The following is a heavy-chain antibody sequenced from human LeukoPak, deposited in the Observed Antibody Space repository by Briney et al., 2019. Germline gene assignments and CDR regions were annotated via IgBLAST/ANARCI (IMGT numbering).Heavy chain of an antibody. V-gene: IGHV3-21*01. Sequence: KPGGSLRLSCAASGFTFSDFSINWVRQAPGKGLEWVSSINPTGTSIYYADAVRGRFTISRDSAKSSLYLQMNSLRAEDTAVYYCVGENNMDVWGKGTTVTVSS. CDR2: INPTGTSI. CDR3: VGENNMDV. CDR1: GFTFSDFS. J-gene: IGHJ6*03. D-gene: IGHD3-10*01.